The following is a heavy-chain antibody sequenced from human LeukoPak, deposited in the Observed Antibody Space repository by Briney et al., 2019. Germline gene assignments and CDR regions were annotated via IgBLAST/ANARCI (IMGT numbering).Heavy chain of an antibody. CDR1: GFTFSRYA. J-gene: IGHJ4*02. D-gene: IGHD3-22*01. CDR2: ISGSGSST. CDR3: AKDYYDSSGPSFDY. V-gene: IGHV3-23*01. Sequence: PGGSLRLSCAPSGFTFSRYAMSWVRQAPGRGLEWVSVISGSGSSTCYADSVKGRFTISRDTSKNTLYLQMNSLRAEDTAIYYCAKDYYDSSGPSFDYWGQGTLVTVSS.